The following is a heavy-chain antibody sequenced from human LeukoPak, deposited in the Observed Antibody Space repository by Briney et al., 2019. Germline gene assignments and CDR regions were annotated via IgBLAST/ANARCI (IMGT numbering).Heavy chain of an antibody. Sequence: SETLSLTCTVSGGSVSSGSYYWSWIRQPPGKGLGWIGYIYYSGSTNYNPSLKSRVTISVDTSKNQFSLKLSSVTAADTAVYYCAKQMTTVTTFDYWGQGTLVTVSS. CDR1: GGSVSSGSYY. CDR2: IYYSGST. J-gene: IGHJ4*02. V-gene: IGHV4-61*01. CDR3: AKQMTTVTTFDY. D-gene: IGHD4-17*01.